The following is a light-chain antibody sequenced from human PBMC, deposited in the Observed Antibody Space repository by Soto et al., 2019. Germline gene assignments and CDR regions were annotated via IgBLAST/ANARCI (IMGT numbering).Light chain of an antibody. CDR1: QSINNR. CDR2: DAS. Sequence: IQMTQSPSTLSASIGDRVTITCRASQSINNRLAWYQQMPGKAPNLLIYDASTLESGVPSRFRGSGSETEFTLTISGLQPDDFATYYCQQYNSYSQTFGQGTKVDI. CDR3: QQYNSYSQT. J-gene: IGKJ1*01. V-gene: IGKV1-5*01.